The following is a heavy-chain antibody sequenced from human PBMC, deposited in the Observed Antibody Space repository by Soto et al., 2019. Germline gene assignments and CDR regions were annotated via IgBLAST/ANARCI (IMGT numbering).Heavy chain of an antibody. CDR1: GGSFSGYY. J-gene: IGHJ4*02. D-gene: IGHD6-6*01. CDR3: ARGLAAREDY. CDR2: INHSGST. V-gene: IGHV4-34*01. Sequence: QVQLQQWGAGLLKPSETLSLTCAVYGGSFSGYYWSWIRQPPGKGLEWIGEINHSGSTNYNPSLKSRVTISVDTSKNQFSLKLSSVTAADTAVYYCARGLAAREDYWGQGTLVTVSS.